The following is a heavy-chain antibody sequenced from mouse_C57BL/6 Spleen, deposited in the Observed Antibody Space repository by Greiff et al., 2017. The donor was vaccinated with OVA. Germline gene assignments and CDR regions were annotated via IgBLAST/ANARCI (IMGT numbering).Heavy chain of an antibody. CDR1: GYSITSGYY. Sequence: EVKLVESGPGLVKPSQSLSLTCSVTGYSITSGYYWNWIRQFPGNKLEWMGYISYDGSNNYNPSLKNRISITRATSKNQFFLKLNSVTTEDTATYYCARVNGYYFDYWGQGTTLTVSS. D-gene: IGHD2-2*01. CDR3: ARVNGYYFDY. CDR2: ISYDGSN. V-gene: IGHV3-6*01. J-gene: IGHJ2*01.